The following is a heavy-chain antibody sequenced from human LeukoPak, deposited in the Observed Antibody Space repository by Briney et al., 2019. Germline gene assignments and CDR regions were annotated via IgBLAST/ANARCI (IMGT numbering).Heavy chain of an antibody. CDR3: AKAPTLGANGMDV. V-gene: IGHV3-23*01. D-gene: IGHD1-1*01. J-gene: IGHJ6*02. CDR1: GFTFSISA. CDR2: ISGSGGTT. Sequence: GGSLRLSCAASGFTFSISAMNWVRQAPGKGLEWVSAISGSGGTTFYADSVKGRFTISRDNSENTLHLQMNSLRAEDTAVYYCAKAPTLGANGMDVWGQGTTVTVSS.